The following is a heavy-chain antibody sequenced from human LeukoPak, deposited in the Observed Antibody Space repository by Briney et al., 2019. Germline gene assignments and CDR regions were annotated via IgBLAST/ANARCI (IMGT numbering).Heavy chain of an antibody. CDR2: IIPISGTA. CDR3: ARDHSSGLYYFDY. J-gene: IGHJ4*02. Sequence: ASVKVSCKASGGTFSSYAISWVRQAPGQGLEWMGGIIPISGTANYAQKFQGRVTITADESTSTAYMELSSLRSEDTAVYYCARDHSSGLYYFDYWGQGTLVTVSS. V-gene: IGHV1-69*13. CDR1: GGTFSSYA. D-gene: IGHD6-19*01.